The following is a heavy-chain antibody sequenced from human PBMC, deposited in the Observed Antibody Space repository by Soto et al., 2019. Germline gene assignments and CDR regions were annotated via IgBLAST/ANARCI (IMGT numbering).Heavy chain of an antibody. CDR2: IWYDGSNK. J-gene: IGHJ4*02. CDR1: GFTFSSYG. CDR3: ARGSGYSYGRYSFDY. V-gene: IGHV3-33*01. D-gene: IGHD5-18*01. Sequence: QSGGSLRLSCAASGFTFSSYGMHWVRQAPGKGLEWVAVIWYDGSNKYYADSVKGRFTISRDNSKNTLYLQMNSLRAEDTAVYYCARGSGYSYGRYSFDYWGQGT.